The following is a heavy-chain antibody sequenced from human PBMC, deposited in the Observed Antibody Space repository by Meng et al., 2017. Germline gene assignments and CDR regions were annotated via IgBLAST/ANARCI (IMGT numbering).Heavy chain of an antibody. D-gene: IGHD1-26*01. CDR1: GFSLSTSGVG. CDR3: ALIVVSTIQFDY. CDR2: IYWDDAK. Sequence: QITLKESGPTMVKPTQTFTLPCTFPGFSLSTSGVGVGWIRQPPGKALEWLALIYWDDAKRYSPSLKSRLTITKDTSKNQVVLTMTNMDPMDAATYYCALIVVSTIQFDYWGQGTLVTVSS. J-gene: IGHJ4*02. V-gene: IGHV2-5*02.